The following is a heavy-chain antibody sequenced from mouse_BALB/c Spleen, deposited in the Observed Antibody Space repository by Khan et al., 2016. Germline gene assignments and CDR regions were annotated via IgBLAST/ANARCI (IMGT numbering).Heavy chain of an antibody. Sequence: EVQLQESGPGLVNPSQSLSLTCTVTGYSITSDYAWNWIRQFPGNKLEWMGYITYSGSTSYNPSLKSRISITRATSTNQFFLQLNSVTTKDTATYFCARNCRYDREMGYWGRGPSVTFSS. CDR2: ITYSGST. V-gene: IGHV3-2*02. J-gene: IGHJ4*01. CDR3: ARNCRYDREMGY. CDR1: GYSITSDYA. D-gene: IGHD2-14*01.